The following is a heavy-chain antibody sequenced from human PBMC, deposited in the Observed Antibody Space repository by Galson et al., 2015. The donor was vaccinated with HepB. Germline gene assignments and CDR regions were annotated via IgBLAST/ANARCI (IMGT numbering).Heavy chain of an antibody. CDR2: ISAYNGNT. Sequence: SVKVSCKASGYTFTSYGISWVRQAPGQGLEWMGWISAYNGNTNYAQKLQGRVTMTTDTSTSTAYMELRSLRSDDTAVYYCARDRASIAAAGSIDYWGQGTLVTVSS. V-gene: IGHV1-18*01. D-gene: IGHD6-13*01. J-gene: IGHJ4*02. CDR3: ARDRASIAAAGSIDY. CDR1: GYTFTSYG.